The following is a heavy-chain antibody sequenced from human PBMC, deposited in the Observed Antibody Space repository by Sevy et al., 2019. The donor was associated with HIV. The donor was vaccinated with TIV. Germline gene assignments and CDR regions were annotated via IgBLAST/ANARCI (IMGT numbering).Heavy chain of an antibody. CDR1: GFTLSSHN. J-gene: IGHJ6*02. Sequence: GGSLRLSCVASGFTLSSHNMNWVRQAAGKGLEWVSSISTSSNDIYYADSVRGRFTISRDNARNYLYLQMNTLRAEDTAVYYCARVVAYCSGGTCFPGYYYGMDVWGQGTTVTVSS. V-gene: IGHV3-21*01. D-gene: IGHD2-15*01. CDR2: ISTSSNDI. CDR3: ARVVAYCSGGTCFPGYYYGMDV.